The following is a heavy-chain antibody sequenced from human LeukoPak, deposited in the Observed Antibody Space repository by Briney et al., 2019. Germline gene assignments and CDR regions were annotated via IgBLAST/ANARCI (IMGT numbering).Heavy chain of an antibody. V-gene: IGHV1-2*02. Sequence: ASVKVSCKASGYIFTDYYMHWVRQAPGQGLEWMGWINPNSGGTNYAQKFQGRVTMTRTTSISTVYMELSRLRSDDTALYFCARERDAFDIWGQGTMVTVSS. J-gene: IGHJ3*02. CDR3: ARERDAFDI. CDR1: GYIFTDYY. CDR2: INPNSGGT.